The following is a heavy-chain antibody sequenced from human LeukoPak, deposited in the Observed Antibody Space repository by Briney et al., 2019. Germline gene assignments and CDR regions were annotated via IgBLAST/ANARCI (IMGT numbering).Heavy chain of an antibody. D-gene: IGHD2-2*01. V-gene: IGHV1-46*01. J-gene: IGHJ4*02. CDR1: GYTFTSFY. CDR3: ARGGLYCSSTRCPSSDY. Sequence: ASVKVSCKASGYTFTSFYMRWVRQAPGQGLEWMGVINPSGGSPSYAQKFQGRVTMTRDTSTTTVYMELSSLRSEDTAVYYCARGGLYCSSTRCPSSDYWGQGTLVTVSS. CDR2: INPSGGSP.